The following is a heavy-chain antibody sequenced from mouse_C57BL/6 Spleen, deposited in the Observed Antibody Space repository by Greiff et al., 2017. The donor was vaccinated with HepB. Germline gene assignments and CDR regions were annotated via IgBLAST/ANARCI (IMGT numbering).Heavy chain of an antibody. CDR3: PTGTVPYAMDY. Sequence: EVQLQQSGAELVKPGASVKLSCTASGFNIKDYYMHWVKQRTEQGLEWIGRIDPEDGETKYASKFQGKATITADTSSNTAYLQLSSLTSEDTAVYYCPTGTVPYAMDYWGQGTSVTVSS. CDR2: IDPEDGET. J-gene: IGHJ4*01. V-gene: IGHV14-2*01. CDR1: GFNIKDYY. D-gene: IGHD4-1*02.